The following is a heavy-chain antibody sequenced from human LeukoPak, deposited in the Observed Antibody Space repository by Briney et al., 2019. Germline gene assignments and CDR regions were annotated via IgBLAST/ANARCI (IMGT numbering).Heavy chain of an antibody. CDR3: ARGGDLDAFDI. V-gene: IGHV1-8*01. CDR2: MNPNSGNT. J-gene: IGHJ3*02. Sequence: ASVKGSSTASVDTFTSSDINRVRQATGHGLERMGWMNPNSGNTGYAQKLQGRVTMTRNASISTAYRELSSLRSEDTAVYYCARGGDLDAFDIWGQGTMVTVSS. D-gene: IGHD2-21*01. CDR1: VDTFTSSD.